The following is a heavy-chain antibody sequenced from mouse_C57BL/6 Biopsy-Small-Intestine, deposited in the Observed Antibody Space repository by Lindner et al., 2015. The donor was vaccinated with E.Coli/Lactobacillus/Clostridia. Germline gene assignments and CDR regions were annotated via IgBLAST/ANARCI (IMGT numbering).Heavy chain of an antibody. Sequence: VQLQESGAELVRPGASVKLSCTASGFNIKDDYMHWVKQRPEQGLEWIGRIDPANGNTKYAPKFQDKATITADTSSNTAYLQLSSLTSEDTAVYYCAAFDGYWYFDVWGAGTTVTVSS. CDR2: IDPANGNT. CDR3: AAFDGYWYFDV. D-gene: IGHD2-3*01. V-gene: IGHV14-3*01. J-gene: IGHJ1*01. CDR1: GFNIKDDY.